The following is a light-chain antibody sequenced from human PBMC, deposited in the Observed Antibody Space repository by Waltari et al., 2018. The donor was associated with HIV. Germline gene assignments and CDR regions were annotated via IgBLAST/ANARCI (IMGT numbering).Light chain of an antibody. CDR3: LLYYGGAWV. CDR1: TGAVTSGYY. V-gene: IGLV7-43*01. CDR2: STT. J-gene: IGLJ3*02. Sequence: QTVVTQEPSLTVSPGGTVPLTCASSTGAVTSGYYPNWCQQKPGHAPRALIYSTTHKHSWTPARFSGSLLGGNAALTLSGVQPEDEAEYYCLLYYGGAWVFGGGTNLTVL.